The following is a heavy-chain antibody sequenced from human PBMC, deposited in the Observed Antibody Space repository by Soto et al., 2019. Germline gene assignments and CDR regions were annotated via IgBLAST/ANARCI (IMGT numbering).Heavy chain of an antibody. Sequence: QVQLQESGPGLVKPSQTLSLTCTVSGGSISSGGYYWSWIRQHPGKGLEWIGYIYYSGRTYYNPSLKERVTISVDTSKTQFALKLSSVTAADTAVYYCARDEGGTTAIGGWGQGTLVTVSS. V-gene: IGHV4-31*03. D-gene: IGHD1-26*01. CDR1: GGSISSGGYY. CDR2: IYYSGRT. J-gene: IGHJ4*02. CDR3: ARDEGGTTAIGG.